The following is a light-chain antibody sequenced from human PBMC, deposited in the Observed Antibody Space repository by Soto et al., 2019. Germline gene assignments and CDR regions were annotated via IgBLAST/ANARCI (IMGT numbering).Light chain of an antibody. V-gene: IGKV3-20*01. J-gene: IGKJ3*01. CDR1: QSINSRY. CDR2: GAS. CDR3: QQFGSSPGFT. Sequence: EIVLTQSPGTLSLSPGERATLSCRASQSINSRYLAWYQQKPGQAPRLLIYGASNRANGIPDRFSGSGSGTDFTLTISRLEPEDFAVYYCQQFGSSPGFTFGPGTKVDIK.